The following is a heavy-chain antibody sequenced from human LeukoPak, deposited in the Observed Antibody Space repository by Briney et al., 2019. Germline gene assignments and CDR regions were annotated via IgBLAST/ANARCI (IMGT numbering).Heavy chain of an antibody. CDR3: AKDRSTTWACDY. D-gene: IGHD6-13*01. Sequence: GGSLRLSCAASGFTFSSGAMHWVRQAPGKGLEWVAFISYDANVKRYADSVKGRFTISRDNSKNTVYLQMSSLRPEDTAVYHCAKDRSTTWACDYWGQGTLVTVSS. CDR1: GFTFSSGA. V-gene: IGHV3-30*18. CDR2: ISYDANVK. J-gene: IGHJ4*02.